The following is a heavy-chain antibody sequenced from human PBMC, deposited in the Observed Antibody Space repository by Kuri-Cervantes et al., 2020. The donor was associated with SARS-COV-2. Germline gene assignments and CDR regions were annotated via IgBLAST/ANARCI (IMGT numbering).Heavy chain of an antibody. CDR3: ARDDVEMATITSFDY. D-gene: IGHD5-24*01. J-gene: IGHJ4*02. CDR2: ISYDGSNK. V-gene: IGHV3-30*01. Sequence: GGSLRLSCAASGFTFSSYAMHWVRQAPGKGLEWVAVISYDGSNKYYADSVEGRFTISRDNSKNTLYLQMNSLRAEDTAVYYCARDDVEMATITSFDYWGQGTLVTVSS. CDR1: GFTFSSYA.